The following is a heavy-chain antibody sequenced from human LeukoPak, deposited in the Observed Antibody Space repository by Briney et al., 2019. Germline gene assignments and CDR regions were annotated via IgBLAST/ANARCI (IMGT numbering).Heavy chain of an antibody. V-gene: IGHV3-21*01. CDR1: EFTFSSYS. Sequence: PGGSLRLSCAASEFTFSSYSMNWVRQAPGKGLEWVSSISSSSSYIYYADSVKGRFTISRDNAKNSLYLQMNSLRAEDTAVYYCAREVDSSGSYDYWGQGSLVTVSS. CDR3: AREVDSSGSYDY. D-gene: IGHD3-22*01. J-gene: IGHJ4*02. CDR2: ISSSSSYI.